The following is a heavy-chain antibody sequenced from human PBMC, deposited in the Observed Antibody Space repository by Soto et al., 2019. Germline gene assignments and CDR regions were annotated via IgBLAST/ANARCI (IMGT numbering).Heavy chain of an antibody. V-gene: IGHV4-31*03. D-gene: IGHD3-22*01. J-gene: IGHJ6*02. CDR1: GGSISSGGYY. CDR3: ARDPRDSSGYYYYYGMDV. Sequence: PSETLSLTCTVSGGSISSGGYYWSWIRQHPGKGLEWIGYIYYSGSTYYNPSLKSRVTISVDTSKNQFSLKLSSVTAADTAVYYCARDPRDSSGYYYYYGMDVWGQGTTVTVSS. CDR2: IYYSGST.